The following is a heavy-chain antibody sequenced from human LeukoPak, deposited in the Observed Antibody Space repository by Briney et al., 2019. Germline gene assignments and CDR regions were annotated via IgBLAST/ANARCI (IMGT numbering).Heavy chain of an antibody. Sequence: GGSLRLSCAASGFPLSSYSINWVRQVPGKGLEWVSYISSSGSAIYYVDSVKGRFTVSRDNAKNSLFLQMNSPRAEDTAVYYCVRVKGSYFDYWGQGALVTVSS. V-gene: IGHV3-48*01. CDR1: GFPLSSYS. J-gene: IGHJ4*02. CDR2: ISSSGSAI. CDR3: VRVKGSYFDY. D-gene: IGHD2-15*01.